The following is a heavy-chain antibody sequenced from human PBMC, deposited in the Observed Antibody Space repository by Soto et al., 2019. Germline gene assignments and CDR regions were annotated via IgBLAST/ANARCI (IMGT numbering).Heavy chain of an antibody. J-gene: IGHJ4*02. CDR3: ARVTRRNYYDSSGYFPFDY. CDR1: GYTFTSYA. CDR2: INAGNGNT. D-gene: IGHD3-22*01. V-gene: IGHV1-3*01. Sequence: ASVKVSCKASGYTFTSYAMHWVRQAPGQRLEWMGWINAGNGNTKYSQKFQGRVTITRDTSASTAYMELSSLRSEDTAVYYCARVTRRNYYDSSGYFPFDYWGQGTPVTVSS.